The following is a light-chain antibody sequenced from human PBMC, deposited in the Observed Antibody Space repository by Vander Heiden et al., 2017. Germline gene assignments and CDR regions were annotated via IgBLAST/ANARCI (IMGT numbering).Light chain of an antibody. V-gene: IGLV2-23*02. J-gene: IGLJ1*01. CDR1: SSDIGNYGL. CDR2: EVT. CDR3: CSYVGRTSVV. Sequence: QSALTQSASVSGSLGQSITISCTGSSSDIGNYGLVSWYQHRPGKAPKLIIYEVTKRPPSVSARFSASKSGNTASLTISGLQADDEADYFCCSYVGRTSVVFGTGTKVAVL.